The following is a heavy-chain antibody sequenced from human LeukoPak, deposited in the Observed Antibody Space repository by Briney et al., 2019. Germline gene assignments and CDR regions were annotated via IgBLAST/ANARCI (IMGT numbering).Heavy chain of an antibody. V-gene: IGHV3-7*01. J-gene: IGHJ4*02. Sequence: PGGSLRLSCGTSGFTFITYWMSWVRQAPGKGLEWVANIKQDGSEEYYVDPVKGRFTISRDNAKNSLYLQMNSLRAEDTAVYYCARDRRDVYPGYYFDYWGQGTLVTVSS. D-gene: IGHD5-24*01. CDR3: ARDRRDVYPGYYFDY. CDR1: GFTFITYW. CDR2: IKQDGSEE.